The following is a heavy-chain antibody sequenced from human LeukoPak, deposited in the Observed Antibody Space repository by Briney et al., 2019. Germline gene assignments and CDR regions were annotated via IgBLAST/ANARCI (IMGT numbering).Heavy chain of an antibody. J-gene: IGHJ1*01. D-gene: IGHD3-22*01. CDR2: IDWDDDK. V-gene: IGHV2-70*11. CDR3: ARDYYDSSGQGYFQH. CDR1: GFSLSTRGMC. Sequence: SGPALVKPTQTLTLTCTFSGFSLSTRGMCVSWIRQPPGKALEWLSRIDWDDDKYYSTSLKTRLTISKDTSKTQVVLTMTNMDPVDTATYYCARDYYDSSGQGYFQHWGQGTLVTVSS.